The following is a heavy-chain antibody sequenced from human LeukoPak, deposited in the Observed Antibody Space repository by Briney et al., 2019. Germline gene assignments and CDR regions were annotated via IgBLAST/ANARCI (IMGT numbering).Heavy chain of an antibody. CDR1: GGSFSGYY. V-gene: IGHV4-34*01. J-gene: IGHJ5*02. CDR3: ARDTIAAAGTVWFDP. Sequence: SETLSLTCAVYGGSFSGYYWSWIRQPPGKGLEWIGEINHSGSTNYNPSLKSRVTISVDTSKNQFSLKLSSVTAADTAVYYCARDTIAAAGTVWFDPWGQGTLVTVSS. CDR2: INHSGST. D-gene: IGHD6-13*01.